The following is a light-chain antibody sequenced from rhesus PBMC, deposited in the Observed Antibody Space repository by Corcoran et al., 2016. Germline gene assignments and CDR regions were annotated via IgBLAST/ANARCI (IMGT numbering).Light chain of an antibody. CDR1: QDISSW. CDR3: QQYDDLPYS. Sequence: DIQMTQSPSSLSASVGDKITITCHASQDISSWLAWYQQKPGKAPKPLIYYTSRLQSGVPSRFSASGSGTDYTLTLSSLQPDDFAIYYFQQYDDLPYSFGQGTRVEIK. CDR2: YTS. J-gene: IGKJ2*01. V-gene: IGKV1-19*01.